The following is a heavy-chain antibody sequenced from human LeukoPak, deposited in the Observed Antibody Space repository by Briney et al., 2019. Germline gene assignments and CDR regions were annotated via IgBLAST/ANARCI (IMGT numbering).Heavy chain of an antibody. CDR3: ARAESGYSYGPDAFDI. Sequence: PSETLSLTCTVSGGSISSYYWSWIRRPPGKGLEWIGYIYYSGSTNYNPSLKSRVTISVDTSKNQFSLKLSSVTAADTAVYYCARAESGYSYGPDAFDIWGQGTMVTVSS. D-gene: IGHD5-18*01. CDR2: IYYSGST. CDR1: GGSISSYY. J-gene: IGHJ3*02. V-gene: IGHV4-59*01.